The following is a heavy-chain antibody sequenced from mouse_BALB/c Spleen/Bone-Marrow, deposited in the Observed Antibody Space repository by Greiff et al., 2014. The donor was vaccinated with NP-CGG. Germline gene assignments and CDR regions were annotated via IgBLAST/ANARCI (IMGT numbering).Heavy chain of an antibody. V-gene: IGHV1-67*01. CDR1: GYTFTDYA. CDR3: ARGGTGPFPY. D-gene: IGHD3-3*01. J-gene: IGHJ3*01. Sequence: QVHVKQSGPELARPGESVKISCKGSGYTFTDYAMHWVKQSHAKSLEWIGVITTYSANAKYNQKFKGKATMTVDESSSTAYLELARLTSEDSDIYYCARGGTGPFPYWGQGTLVTVSA. CDR2: ITTYSANA.